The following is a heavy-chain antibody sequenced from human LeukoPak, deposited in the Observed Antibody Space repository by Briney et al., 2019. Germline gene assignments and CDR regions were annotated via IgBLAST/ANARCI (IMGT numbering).Heavy chain of an antibody. Sequence: GRSLRLSCAASGFTFSSYAMHWVRQAPGKGLEWVAVISYDGSNKYYADSVKGRFTISRDNSKNTLYLQMNSLRAEDTAVYYCARAHSIASYYYGVDVWGQGTTVTVSS. V-gene: IGHV3-30-3*01. CDR3: ARAHSIASYYYGVDV. CDR2: ISYDGSNK. D-gene: IGHD2/OR15-2a*01. J-gene: IGHJ6*02. CDR1: GFTFSSYA.